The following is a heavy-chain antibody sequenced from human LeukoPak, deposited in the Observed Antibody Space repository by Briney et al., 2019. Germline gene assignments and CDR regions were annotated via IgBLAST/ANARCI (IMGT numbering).Heavy chain of an antibody. CDR1: GFTVSSNY. Sequence: GGSLRLSCAVSGFTVSSNYMNWVRQAPGKGLEWVSVIYSDGTTYNADSVKGRFTISRDSSRNTLYLQMDSLRAEDTAIYYCTRDLLGYASSWDIWGQGTMITVSS. V-gene: IGHV3-66*01. D-gene: IGHD6-13*01. J-gene: IGHJ3*02. CDR2: IYSDGTT. CDR3: TRDLLGYASSWDI.